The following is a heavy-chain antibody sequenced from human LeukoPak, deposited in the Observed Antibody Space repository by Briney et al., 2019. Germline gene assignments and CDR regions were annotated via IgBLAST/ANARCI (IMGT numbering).Heavy chain of an antibody. CDR2: ISAYNGNT. CDR3: ARMNCGGDSCWFDP. J-gene: IGHJ5*02. D-gene: IGHD2-21*01. Sequence: ASVKVSCKASGYTFTSYGISWVRQAPGQGLEWMGWISAYNGNTDYAQKLQGRVTMTTDTSTSTAYMELRSLRSDDTAVYYCARMNCGGDSCWFDPWGQGTLVTVSS. V-gene: IGHV1-18*01. CDR1: GYTFTSYG.